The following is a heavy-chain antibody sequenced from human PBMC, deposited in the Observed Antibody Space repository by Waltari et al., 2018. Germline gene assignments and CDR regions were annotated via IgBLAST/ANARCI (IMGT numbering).Heavy chain of an antibody. D-gene: IGHD2-2*01. Sequence: QVQLLESGGGVVQPGRSLRLSCVASGFAFSNYAIHWVRQAPDKGLGWVAVISYDGSNKYYADSVKGRFAISRDNSKTTLYLQMNSLRAEDAAVYYCARPEAQGYCTSTSCNGGGFDIWGPGTRVTVSS. CDR2: ISYDGSNK. CDR1: GFAFSNYA. CDR3: ARPEAQGYCTSTSCNGGGFDI. V-gene: IGHV3-30*09. J-gene: IGHJ3*02.